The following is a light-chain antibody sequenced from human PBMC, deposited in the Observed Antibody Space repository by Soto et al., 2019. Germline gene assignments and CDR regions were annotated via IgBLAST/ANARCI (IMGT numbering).Light chain of an antibody. V-gene: IGKV3-15*01. CDR2: GAS. CDR3: QQYNKWTRT. Sequence: EIVMTQSPATLSVSPGERATLSCTASQSVSSKLAWYQQKVGQAPRLLIYGASTRATGIPVRFSGSGSGTEFTLTISSLQSEDFAVYYCQQYNKWTRTFGQGTKVDIK. J-gene: IGKJ1*01. CDR1: QSVSSK.